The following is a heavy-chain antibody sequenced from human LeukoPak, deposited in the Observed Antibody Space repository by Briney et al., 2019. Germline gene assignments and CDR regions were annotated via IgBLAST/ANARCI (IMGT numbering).Heavy chain of an antibody. D-gene: IGHD6-13*01. J-gene: IGHJ4*02. Sequence: QTGGSLRLSCAASGFTFSGYWMSWVRQAPGKGLEWVANIKQDGSEKYYVDSVKGRFTISRDNAKNSLYLQMNSLRAEDTAVYYCARDPSSPIAAAGNDYWGQGTLVTVSS. CDR1: GFTFSGYW. V-gene: IGHV3-7*01. CDR3: ARDPSSPIAAAGNDY. CDR2: IKQDGSEK.